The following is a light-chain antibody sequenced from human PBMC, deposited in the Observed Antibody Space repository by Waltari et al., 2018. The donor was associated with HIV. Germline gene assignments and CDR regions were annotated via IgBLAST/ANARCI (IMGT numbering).Light chain of an antibody. CDR3: SSYTSSNTPVV. CDR1: NSDISGYNY. CDR2: EVS. Sequence: QSALTQPASVSGSPGQSITISCTGTNSDISGYNYVSWYQQHPGKAPKLMIYEVSNRPSGVSNRFSGSKSGNTASLTISGLQAEDEADYYCSSYTSSNTPVVFGGGTKL. V-gene: IGLV2-14*01. J-gene: IGLJ2*01.